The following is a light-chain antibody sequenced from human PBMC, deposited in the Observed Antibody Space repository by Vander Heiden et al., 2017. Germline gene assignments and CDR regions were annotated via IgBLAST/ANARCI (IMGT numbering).Light chain of an antibody. V-gene: IGLV2-14*01. CDR2: EVS. J-gene: IGLJ2*01. Sequence: QPALTQPASVSGSPGQSITISCTGTSSDDGGQNYVSWYQQSPGKAPKTMTYEVSNRPSVVSNRFSGSKSGNTDSHTISELQAEDEADEYCSSYTSSSTLGFGGGTKLTVL. CDR3: SSYTSSSTLG. CDR1: SSDDGGQNY.